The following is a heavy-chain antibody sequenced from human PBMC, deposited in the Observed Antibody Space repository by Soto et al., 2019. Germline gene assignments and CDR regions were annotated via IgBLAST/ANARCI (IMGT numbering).Heavy chain of an antibody. J-gene: IGHJ5*02. CDR3: ARHTSLGGVWFDP. D-gene: IGHD2-2*01. V-gene: IGHV4-39*01. CDR1: GGSISSSSYY. Sequence: SETLSLTCTVSGGSISSSSYYWGWIRQPPGKGLEWIGSIYYSGSTYYNPSLKSRVTISVDTSKNQFSLKLSSVTAADTAVYYCARHTSLGGVWFDPWGQGTLVTVSS. CDR2: IYYSGST.